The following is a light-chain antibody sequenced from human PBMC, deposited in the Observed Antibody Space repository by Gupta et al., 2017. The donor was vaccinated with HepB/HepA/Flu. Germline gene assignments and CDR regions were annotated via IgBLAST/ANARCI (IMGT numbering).Light chain of an antibody. CDR1: ALPKQY. V-gene: IGLV3-25*03. Sequence: YELTQPPEVQVSPGQTARITCSGDALPKQYAYWYQQKPGQAPVLVIYEDSERPSGIPERFSGSSSGTTVTLTISGVQAEDEADYYCQSADSSGTSVLFGGGTKLTVL. CDR3: QSADSSGTSVL. CDR2: EDS. J-gene: IGLJ2*01.